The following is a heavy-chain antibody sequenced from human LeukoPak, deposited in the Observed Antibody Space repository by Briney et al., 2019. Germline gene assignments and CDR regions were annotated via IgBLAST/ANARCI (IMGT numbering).Heavy chain of an antibody. CDR1: GGSINSYY. D-gene: IGHD6-19*01. V-gene: IGHV4-59*08. Sequence: SGTLSLTCTVSGGSINSYYWSWIRQPPGKGLEWIGYIFYSGSTNYNPSLKSRVTISVDTAKNQFSLELSSVTAADTAIYYCARRITTSGWYRDDYWGQGTLVTVSS. CDR2: IFYSGST. J-gene: IGHJ4*02. CDR3: ARRITTSGWYRDDY.